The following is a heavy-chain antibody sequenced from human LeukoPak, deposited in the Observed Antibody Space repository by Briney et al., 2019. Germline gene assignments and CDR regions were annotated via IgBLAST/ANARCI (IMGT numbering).Heavy chain of an antibody. J-gene: IGHJ4*03. Sequence: GGSLRLSCAASGFTFSGYGMHWVRQAPGKGLEWVAVIWYDGSNKYYADSVKGRLTISRDNSKNTLYLQMNSLRADDTAVYYCATENSGSYYGYFDSWGQGTLVTVSS. CDR2: IWYDGSNK. V-gene: IGHV3-33*01. CDR1: GFTFSGYG. D-gene: IGHD1-26*01. CDR3: ATENSGSYYGYFDS.